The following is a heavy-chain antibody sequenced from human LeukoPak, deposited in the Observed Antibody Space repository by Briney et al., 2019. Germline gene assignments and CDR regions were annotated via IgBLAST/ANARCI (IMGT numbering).Heavy chain of an antibody. CDR3: ARARDVDTAMVLDGMDV. J-gene: IGHJ6*02. CDR1: GGSFSGYY. D-gene: IGHD5-18*01. CDR2: INHSGST. V-gene: IGHV4-34*01. Sequence: SETLSLTCAVYGGSFSGYYWSWIRQPPGKGLEWIGEINHSGSTNYNPSLKGRVTISVDTSKNQFSLKLSSVTAADTAVYYCARARDVDTAMVLDGMDVWGQGTTVTVSS.